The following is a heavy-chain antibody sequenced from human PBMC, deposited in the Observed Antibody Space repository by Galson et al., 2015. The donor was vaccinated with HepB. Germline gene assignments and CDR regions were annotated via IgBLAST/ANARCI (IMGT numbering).Heavy chain of an antibody. CDR1: GYTFTSYG. CDR3: ARTYGSGSPADAFDI. CDR2: ISAYNGNT. V-gene: IGHV1-18*04. Sequence: SVKVSCKASGYTFTSYGISWVRQAPGQGLEWMGWISAYNGNTNYAQKLQGRVTMTTDTSTSTAYMELRSLRSDDTAVYYCARTYGSGSPADAFDIWGQGTMVTVSS. J-gene: IGHJ3*02. D-gene: IGHD3-10*01.